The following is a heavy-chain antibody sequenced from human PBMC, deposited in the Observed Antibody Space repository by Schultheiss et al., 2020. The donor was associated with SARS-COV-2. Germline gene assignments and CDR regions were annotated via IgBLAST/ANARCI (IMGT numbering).Heavy chain of an antibody. CDR3: AKGHLFYDRPNFDY. Sequence: GGSLRLSCAASGFTFSSYAMSWVRQAPGKGLEWVSAISGSDGDTYYADSVKGRFTISRDSSKNTLYLQMNSLRAEDTAVYYCAKGHLFYDRPNFDYWGQGTLVTVSS. D-gene: IGHD3-22*01. CDR2: ISGSDGDT. J-gene: IGHJ4*02. V-gene: IGHV3-23*01. CDR1: GFTFSSYA.